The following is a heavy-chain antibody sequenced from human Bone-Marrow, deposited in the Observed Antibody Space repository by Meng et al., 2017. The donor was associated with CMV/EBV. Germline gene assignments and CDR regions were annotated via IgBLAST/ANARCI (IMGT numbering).Heavy chain of an antibody. CDR1: GDSISNYY. J-gene: IGHJ4*02. CDR3: ARTSTWFGTDYYFDY. D-gene: IGHD3-10*01. Sequence: SETLSLTCNVSGDSISNYYWSWIRQPPGKGLEWIGYIYYSGSTNYSPPLKSRVTISVDKSKNQFSLKLSSVTAADTAVYYCARTSTWFGTDYYFDYWGQGTLVTVSS. V-gene: IGHV4-59*12. CDR2: IYYSGST.